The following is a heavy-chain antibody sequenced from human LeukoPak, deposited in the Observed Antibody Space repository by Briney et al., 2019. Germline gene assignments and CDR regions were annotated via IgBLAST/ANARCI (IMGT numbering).Heavy chain of an antibody. Sequence: GGSLRLSCAASGFTFSSYAMSWVRQAPGKGLEWVSAISGSGGSTYYADSVKGRFTISRDNSKNTLYLQMNSLRAEDTAVYYCAREALKWELLRSPFDYWGQGTLVTVSS. J-gene: IGHJ4*02. CDR1: GFTFSSYA. V-gene: IGHV3-23*01. D-gene: IGHD1-26*01. CDR3: AREALKWELLRSPFDY. CDR2: ISGSGGST.